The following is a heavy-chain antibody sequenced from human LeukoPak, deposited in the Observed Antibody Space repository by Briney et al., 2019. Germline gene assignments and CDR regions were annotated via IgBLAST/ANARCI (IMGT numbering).Heavy chain of an antibody. D-gene: IGHD6-13*01. CDR3: ARRPYSSSYYYFDY. CDR1: GGSFSGYY. V-gene: IGHV4-34*01. Sequence: PSETLSLTCAVYGGSFSGYYWSWIRQPPGKGLGWIGEINHSGSTNYNPSLKSRVTISVDTSKNQFSLKLSSVTAADSAVYYCARRPYSSSYYYFDYWGQGTLVSVSS. J-gene: IGHJ4*02. CDR2: INHSGST.